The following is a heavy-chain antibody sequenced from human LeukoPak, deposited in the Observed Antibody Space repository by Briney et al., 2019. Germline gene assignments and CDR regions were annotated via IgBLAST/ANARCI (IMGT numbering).Heavy chain of an antibody. Sequence: GGSLRLSCAASGFTFSGSAIHGVRQASGKGLEWVGRIRTKTDNYATAYAASVKGRFTTSREDSKNTAYLQMNSLKTEDTAVYYCTRIAAAGGYYYYGMDVWGQGTTVTVSS. CDR3: TRIAAAGGYYYYGMDV. D-gene: IGHD6-13*01. V-gene: IGHV3-73*01. CDR1: GFTFSGSA. CDR2: IRTKTDNYAT. J-gene: IGHJ6*02.